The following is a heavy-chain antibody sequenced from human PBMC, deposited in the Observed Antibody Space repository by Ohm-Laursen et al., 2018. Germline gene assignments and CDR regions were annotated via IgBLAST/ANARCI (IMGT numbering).Heavy chain of an antibody. CDR2: IYYSGST. CDR3: ARGRYYDSSGYA. J-gene: IGHJ5*02. Sequence: GTLSLTCTVSGGSISNYYWNWIRQPPGKGLEWIGYIYYSGSTNHNPSLKSRVTISVDTSKNQFSLKLSSVTAADTAVYYCARGRYYDSSGYAWGQGTLVTVSS. V-gene: IGHV4-59*01. D-gene: IGHD3-22*01. CDR1: GGSISNYY.